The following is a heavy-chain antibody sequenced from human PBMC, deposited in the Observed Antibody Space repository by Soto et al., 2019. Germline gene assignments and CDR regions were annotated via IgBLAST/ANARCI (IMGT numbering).Heavy chain of an antibody. J-gene: IGHJ4*01. CDR2: IYYTGTT. Sequence: PSETLSLTCTVSGSPISSYYWGWFRQSPGQGLEWVGYIYYTGTTTYSPSLKSRLTISLDASKSQLSLNLRSVSAADTAVYFCARLGGYYQAFDSWGHGALVTVSS. CDR1: GSPISSYY. CDR3: ARLGGYYQAFDS. D-gene: IGHD3-22*01. V-gene: IGHV4-59*12.